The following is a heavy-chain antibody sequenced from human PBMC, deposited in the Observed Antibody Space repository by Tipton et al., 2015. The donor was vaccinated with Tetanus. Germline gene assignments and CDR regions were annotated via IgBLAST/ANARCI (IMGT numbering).Heavy chain of an antibody. CDR3: ASVYYRGRDRAFDI. V-gene: IGHV4-39*07. D-gene: IGHD5-12*01. CDR1: SGSISSSNYH. Sequence: TLSLTCIVSSGSISSSNYHWGWIRQPPGKGLEWIGSIHYSGSTYYKPSLKSRVTISVDTSKNQFSLKLSSVTAADTAVYYCASVYYRGRDRAFDIWGQGTMVSVSS. CDR2: IHYSGST. J-gene: IGHJ3*02.